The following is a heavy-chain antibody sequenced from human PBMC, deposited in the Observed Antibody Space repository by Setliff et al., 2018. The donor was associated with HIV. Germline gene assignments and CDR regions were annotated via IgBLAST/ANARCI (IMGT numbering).Heavy chain of an antibody. J-gene: IGHJ5*02. CDR2: LHYSGNT. CDR3: ARDMTYYFDSSGSFGWFDP. Sequence: SETLSLTCTVSGGSIRSSTYYWGWIRQSPGKGLEWIGSLHYSGNTYYNSSLKSRVTISLDTSKNQFSLKLNSVTAADTAVYYCARDMTYYFDSSGSFGWFDPWGQGTPVT. CDR1: GGSIRSSTYY. V-gene: IGHV4-39*07. D-gene: IGHD3-22*01.